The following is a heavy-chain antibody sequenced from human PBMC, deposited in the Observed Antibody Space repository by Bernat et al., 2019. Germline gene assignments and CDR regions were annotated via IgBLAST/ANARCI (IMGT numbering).Heavy chain of an antibody. D-gene: IGHD2-21*01. CDR3: ASVTESVVCDAFDI. CDR2: IYYSGST. CDR1: GGSISSGGYY. V-gene: IGHV4-31*03. J-gene: IGHJ3*02. Sequence: QVQLQESGPGLVKPSQTLSLTCTVSGGSISSGGYYWSWIRPHPGKGLEWIGYIYYSGSTYYNPSLKSRVTIAVDTSKNQFSLELSAETAADTAVYYCASVTESVVCDAFDIWGQGTMVTVSS.